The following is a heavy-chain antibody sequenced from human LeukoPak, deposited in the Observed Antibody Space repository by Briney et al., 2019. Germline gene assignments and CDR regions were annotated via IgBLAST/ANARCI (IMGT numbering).Heavy chain of an antibody. V-gene: IGHV4-4*07. J-gene: IGHJ4*02. CDR3: ARGPRYGAPFDY. CDR1: GGSISSYY. CDR2: IDTSGNT. Sequence: PSETLSLTCTVSGGSISSYYWSWIRQPAGKGLEWIGRIDTSGNTNYKPSLKSRVTMSVDTSKKQFSLKLSSVTAADTAVYYCARGPRYGAPFDYWGQGTLVTVSS. D-gene: IGHD4-17*01.